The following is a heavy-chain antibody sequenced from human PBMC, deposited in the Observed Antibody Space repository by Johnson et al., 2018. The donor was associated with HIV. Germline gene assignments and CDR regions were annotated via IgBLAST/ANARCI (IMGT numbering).Heavy chain of an antibody. CDR1: GFTFSSHA. CDR2: ISSNGGST. D-gene: IGHD3-16*01. CDR3: ARDGSLGGGLHDAFDI. J-gene: IGHJ3*02. Sequence: VQLVESGGGLVQPGGSLRLSCAASGFTFSSHAMHWVRQAPGKGLEYVSAISSNGGSTYSANSVKGRFTISRDNSKNTLYLQMNSLRVEDTAVHYCARDGSLGGGLHDAFDIWGQGTLVTVSS. V-gene: IGHV3-64*01.